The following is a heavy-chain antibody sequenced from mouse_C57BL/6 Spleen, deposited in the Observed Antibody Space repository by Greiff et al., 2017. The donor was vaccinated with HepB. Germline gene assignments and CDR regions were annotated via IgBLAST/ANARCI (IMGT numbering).Heavy chain of an antibody. CDR2: IYPGDGDT. Sequence: VQLQQSGAELVKPGASVKISCKASGYAFSSYWMNWVKQRPGKGLEWIGQIYPGDGDTNYNGKFKGKATLTADKSSSTAYMQLSSLTSEDSAVYFCARELRQVATRAMDYWGQGTSVTVSS. V-gene: IGHV1-80*01. D-gene: IGHD1-1*01. CDR3: ARELRQVATRAMDY. J-gene: IGHJ4*01. CDR1: GYAFSSYW.